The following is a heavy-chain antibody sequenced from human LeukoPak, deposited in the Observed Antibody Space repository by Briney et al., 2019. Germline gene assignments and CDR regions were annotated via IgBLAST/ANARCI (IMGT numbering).Heavy chain of an antibody. J-gene: IGHJ4*02. V-gene: IGHV3-9*02. D-gene: IGHD5-24*01. CDR2: ISWNSGSI. Sequence: PGGSLRLSCAASGFTPDDYAMHWVRQAPGKGLEWVSGISWNSGSIGYADSVKGRFTISRDNAKTSLYLQMNSLRAEDTALYYCAKDLGPGSMATSPGFDYWGQGTLVTVSS. CDR1: GFTPDDYA. CDR3: AKDLGPGSMATSPGFDY.